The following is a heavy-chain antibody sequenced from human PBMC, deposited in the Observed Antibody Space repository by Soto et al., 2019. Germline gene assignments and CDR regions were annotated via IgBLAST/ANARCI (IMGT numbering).Heavy chain of an antibody. CDR2: IYWDDDK. D-gene: IGHD3-22*01. J-gene: IGHJ1*01. CDR3: AHRDYYDTRGFHFQH. CDR1: GLSLSTSGVG. V-gene: IGHV2-5*02. Sequence: QITLKESGPTLVKPTQTLTLTCTFSGLSLSTSGVGVGWIRQPPGKALEWLALIYWDDDKRYSPSLESRLTXTXXXSXNQVVLTMTNVDPVDTATYYCAHRDYYDTRGFHFQHWGQGTLVTVSS.